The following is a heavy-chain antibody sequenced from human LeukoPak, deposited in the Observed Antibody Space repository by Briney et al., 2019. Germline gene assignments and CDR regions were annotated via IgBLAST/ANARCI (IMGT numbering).Heavy chain of an antibody. J-gene: IGHJ4*02. D-gene: IGHD4-23*01. V-gene: IGHV1-69*05. CDR1: GGTFSSYA. CDR3: ARGIAAGGNSPYFDY. Sequence: SVKVSCKASGGTFSSYAISWVRQAPGQGLEWMGGIIPIFGTANYAQKFQGRVTITTDESTSTAYMELSSLRSEDTAVYYCARGIAAGGNSPYFDYWGQGTLVTVSS. CDR2: IIPIFGTA.